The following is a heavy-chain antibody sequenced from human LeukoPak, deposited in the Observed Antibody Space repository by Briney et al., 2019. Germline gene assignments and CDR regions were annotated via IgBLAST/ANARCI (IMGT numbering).Heavy chain of an antibody. Sequence: PGGSLRLSCAASGSTFSSYAMHWVRQAPGKGLEGVAVISYDGSNKYYADSVKGRFTISRDNSKNTLYLQMNSLRAEDTAVYYCASTRMGGITGSEDYWGQGTLVTVSS. CDR3: ASTRMGGITGSEDY. D-gene: IGHD1-20*01. CDR1: GSTFSSYA. V-gene: IGHV3-30-3*01. CDR2: ISYDGSNK. J-gene: IGHJ4*02.